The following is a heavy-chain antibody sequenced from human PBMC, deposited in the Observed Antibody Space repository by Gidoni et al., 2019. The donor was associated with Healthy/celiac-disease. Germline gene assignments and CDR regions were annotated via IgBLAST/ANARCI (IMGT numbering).Heavy chain of an antibody. CDR1: GFTFDDYA. J-gene: IGHJ3*02. D-gene: IGHD6-13*01. CDR3: AKEGPRADDAFDI. V-gene: IGHV3-9*01. CDR2: ISWNSGSI. Sequence: EVQLVESGGGLVQPGRSLRLSCAASGFTFDDYAMHWVRQAPGKGLEWVSGISWNSGSIGYADSVKGRFTISRDNAKNSLYLQMNSLRAEDTALYYCAKEGPRADDAFDIWGQGTMVTVSS.